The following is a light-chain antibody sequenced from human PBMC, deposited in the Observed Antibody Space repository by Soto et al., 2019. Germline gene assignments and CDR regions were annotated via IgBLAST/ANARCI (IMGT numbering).Light chain of an antibody. CDR3: MCYAGGNNWV. CDR2: DVT. Sequence: QSVLTQPPSASGSPRQSVTISCTGTSSDVGTHGYVSWYQQHAGKAPKLVIYDVTKRPSGVPDRFSGSKSGNTASLTVSGLQAEDEADYYCMCYAGGNNWVFGGGTKVTVL. J-gene: IGLJ3*02. V-gene: IGLV2-8*01. CDR1: SSDVGTHGY.